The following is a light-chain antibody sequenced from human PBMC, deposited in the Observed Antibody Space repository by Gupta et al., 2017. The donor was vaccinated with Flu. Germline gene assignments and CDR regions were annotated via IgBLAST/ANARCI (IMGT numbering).Light chain of an antibody. J-gene: IGKJ2*01. CDR1: QYINTY. Sequence: PSSVAASVGDRVTITCRARQYINTYLAWYHQKPGRAPKFLIYDVSTLQSGVPSRFSGSGSGTEFTLTINNLQPEDFGTYYCQQAHSFPHTFGQGTTVEIK. V-gene: IGKV1-12*01. CDR3: QQAHSFPHT. CDR2: DVS.